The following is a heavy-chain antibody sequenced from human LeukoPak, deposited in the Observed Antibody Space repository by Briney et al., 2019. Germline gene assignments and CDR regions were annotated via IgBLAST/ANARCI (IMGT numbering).Heavy chain of an antibody. CDR2: INPNDGDT. J-gene: IGHJ4*02. V-gene: IGHV1-2*02. CDR1: GYTFTDYY. CDR3: ARANFLYCSSSTCLFDY. D-gene: IGHD2-2*01. Sequence: ASVKVSCKAPGYTFTDYYMHWVRQAPGQGFEWMGWINPNDGDTDYAQKFQGRVTMTRDTSISTAHMEVSRLRSDDTAVYYCARANFLYCSSSTCLFDYWGQGTLVTVSS.